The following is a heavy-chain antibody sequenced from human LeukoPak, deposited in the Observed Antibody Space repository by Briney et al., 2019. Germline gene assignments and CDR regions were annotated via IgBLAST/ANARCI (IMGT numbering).Heavy chain of an antibody. Sequence: PGGSLRLSCVAAGFTFSSDGMHWVRQAPGKGLEWVAVIWYDGSNKYYADSVKGRLTISRDNSKNTLYLQMNSLRAEDTAVYYCARDPPRYCSGGSCYGMDVWGQGTTVTVSS. J-gene: IGHJ6*02. V-gene: IGHV3-33*01. D-gene: IGHD2-15*01. CDR3: ARDPPRYCSGGSCYGMDV. CDR2: IWYDGSNK. CDR1: GFTFSSDG.